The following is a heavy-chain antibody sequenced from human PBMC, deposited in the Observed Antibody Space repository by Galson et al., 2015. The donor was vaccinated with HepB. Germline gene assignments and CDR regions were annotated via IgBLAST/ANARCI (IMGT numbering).Heavy chain of an antibody. J-gene: IGHJ4*02. CDR2: ITRRGDNT. CDR3: AKGYGIFDR. Sequence: SLRLSCAASGFTFGDTAMPWVRQAPGKGLEWVSGITRRGDNTFYTDSVKGRFSISRDNSKNMLFLQMSSLRAEDTAIYYCAKGYGIFDRWGQGILVTVSS. D-gene: IGHD5-18*01. V-gene: IGHV3-23*01. CDR1: GFTFGDTA.